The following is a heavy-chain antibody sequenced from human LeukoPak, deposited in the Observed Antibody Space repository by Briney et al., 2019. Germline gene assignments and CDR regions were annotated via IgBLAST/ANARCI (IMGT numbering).Heavy chain of an antibody. CDR3: AKDGPRYDAFDI. Sequence: PGGSLRLSXAASGFTFSSYGMHWVRQAPGKGLEWVAFIRYDGSNKYYADSVKGRFTISRDNSKNTLYLQMNSLRAEDTAVYYCAKDGPRYDAFDIWGQGTMVTVSS. CDR2: IRYDGSNK. CDR1: GFTFSSYG. J-gene: IGHJ3*02. V-gene: IGHV3-30*02.